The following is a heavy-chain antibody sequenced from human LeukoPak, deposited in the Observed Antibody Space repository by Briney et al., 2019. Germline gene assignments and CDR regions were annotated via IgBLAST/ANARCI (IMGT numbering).Heavy chain of an antibody. V-gene: IGHV4-30-2*01. CDR1: GGSISSGGYY. CDR2: IYHSGST. Sequence: SSETLSLTCTVSGGSISSGGYYWSWIRQPPGKGLEWIGYIYHSGSTYYNPSLKSRVTISVDRSKNQFSLKLSSVTAADTAVYYCASSIFGVARGTRAFDIWGQGTMVTVSS. D-gene: IGHD3-3*01. J-gene: IGHJ3*02. CDR3: ASSIFGVARGTRAFDI.